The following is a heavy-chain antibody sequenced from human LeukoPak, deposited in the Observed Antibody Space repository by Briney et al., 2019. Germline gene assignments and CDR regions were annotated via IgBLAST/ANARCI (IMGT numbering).Heavy chain of an antibody. CDR2: IYYSGNT. Sequence: SETLSLTCTVSGGSISSSSYYWGWIRQPPGKGLEWIGSIYYSGNTYYNPSLKSRLTISVDTSKNQFSLKLSSVTAADTAVYYCASNLYSYGFDYWGQGTLATVSS. V-gene: IGHV4-39*01. D-gene: IGHD5-18*01. J-gene: IGHJ4*02. CDR1: GGSISSSSYY. CDR3: ASNLYSYGFDY.